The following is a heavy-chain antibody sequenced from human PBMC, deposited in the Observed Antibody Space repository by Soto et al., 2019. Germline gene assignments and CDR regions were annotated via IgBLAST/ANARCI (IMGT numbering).Heavy chain of an antibody. CDR1: GFTFSSYA. D-gene: IGHD6-19*01. CDR3: TRGSGYSSGWYGY. CDR2: ISGSGGST. Sequence: GGSLRLSCAVSGFTFSSYAMSWGRQAPGKGLEWVSAISGSGGSTYYADSVKGRFTISRDNSKNTLYLQMNSLRAEDTAVYYCTRGSGYSSGWYGYWGQGTLVTVSS. J-gene: IGHJ4*02. V-gene: IGHV3-23*01.